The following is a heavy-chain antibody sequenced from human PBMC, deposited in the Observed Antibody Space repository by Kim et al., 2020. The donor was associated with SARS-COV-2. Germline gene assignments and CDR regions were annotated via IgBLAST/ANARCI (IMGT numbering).Heavy chain of an antibody. CDR3: ARGRGLRFLEWLS. D-gene: IGHD3-3*01. J-gene: IGHJ4*02. V-gene: IGHV4-34*01. Sequence: YTPSLKGRVTISVDTYKNQFSRKLSSVTAAGTAVYYCARGRGLRFLEWLSWGQGTLVTVSS.